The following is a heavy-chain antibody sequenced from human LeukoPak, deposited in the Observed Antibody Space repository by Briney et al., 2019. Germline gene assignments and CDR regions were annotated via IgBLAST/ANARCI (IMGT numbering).Heavy chain of an antibody. CDR2: ISGSGGST. CDR1: GFTFSSYA. J-gene: IGHJ4*02. V-gene: IGHV3-23*01. D-gene: IGHD2-21*02. CDR3: AKDLREIVVVTALDY. Sequence: GGSLRLSCAASGFTFSSYAMSWVRQAPGKGLEWVSAISGSGGSTYYADSVKGRFTISRDNSKNTLYLQMNSLRAEDTAVYYCAKDLREIVVVTALDYWGQGTLVTVSS.